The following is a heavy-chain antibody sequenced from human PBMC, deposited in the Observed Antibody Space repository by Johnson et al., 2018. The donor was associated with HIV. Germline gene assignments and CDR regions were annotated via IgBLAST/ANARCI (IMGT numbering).Heavy chain of an antibody. J-gene: IGHJ3*02. CDR3: ARRHDAFDI. Sequence: VQLVESGGGLIQPGGSLRLSCAASGFTVSSNYMSWVRQAPGKGLEWVSVIYSGGSTYYADSVKGRFTISRHSATNSLHVQMNSLRAEDTAVYYCARRHDAFDIWGQGTMVTVSS. V-gene: IGHV3-53*01. CDR2: IYSGGST. CDR1: GFTVSSNY.